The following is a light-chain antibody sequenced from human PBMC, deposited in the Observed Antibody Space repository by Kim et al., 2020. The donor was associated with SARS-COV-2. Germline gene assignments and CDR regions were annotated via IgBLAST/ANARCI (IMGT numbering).Light chain of an antibody. Sequence: YDVHWYQQLPGVAPKLLIYDNNNRPSGVPDRFSGSKSGTSAFLAITGLQSEDEADYFCQSYDSSLSGWVFGGGTQLTVL. J-gene: IGLJ3*02. CDR1: YD. CDR2: DNN. CDR3: QSYDSSLSGWV. V-gene: IGLV1-40*01.